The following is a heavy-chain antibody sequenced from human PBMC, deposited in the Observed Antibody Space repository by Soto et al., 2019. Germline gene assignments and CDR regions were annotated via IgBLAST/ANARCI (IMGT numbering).Heavy chain of an antibody. CDR3: AKDKGGRYCSRTSCLYSFDY. CDR1: GFTFSTYA. Sequence: EVQLLESGGGLLQPGGSLRLSCTASGFTFSTYAMSWVRQAPGKGLEWVSTISDSGSTYYADSVKGRFTISRDNSKNTRYLEMNSLRAEDTAVYYCAKDKGGRYCSRTSCLYSFDYWGQGTLVTVSS. CDR2: ISDSGST. J-gene: IGHJ4*02. V-gene: IGHV3-23*01. D-gene: IGHD2-2*01.